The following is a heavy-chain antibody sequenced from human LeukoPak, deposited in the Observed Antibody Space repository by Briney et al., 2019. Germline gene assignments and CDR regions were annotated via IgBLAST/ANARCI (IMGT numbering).Heavy chain of an antibody. CDR2: VHWNDNN. V-gene: IGHV2-5*01. CDR3: AHRLVGERLDY. CDR1: GFSLSTSGVG. Sequence: SGPTLVNPTQTLTLTCTFSGFSLSTSGVGVGWIRQPPGKALEWLAVVHWNDNNYYSPSLKSRLTVTKDTSKNQVVLSVTNMDPVDTATYYCAHRLVGERLDYWGQGTLVTVSS. D-gene: IGHD6-6*01. J-gene: IGHJ4*02.